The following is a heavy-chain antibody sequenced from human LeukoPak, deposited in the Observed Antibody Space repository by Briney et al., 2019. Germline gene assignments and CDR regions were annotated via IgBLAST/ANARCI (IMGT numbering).Heavy chain of an antibody. Sequence: GGSLPLSCAASGFTFSSYAMSWVRQVPGKGLEWVSAISASGGSTYYADSVKGRFTISRDNCKNTLYLQMNSLRVEDTAVYYCAKQEGTFDYWGHGTLVPVSS. J-gene: IGHJ4*01. CDR3: AKQEGTFDY. CDR1: GFTFSSYA. V-gene: IGHV3-23*01. CDR2: ISASGGST.